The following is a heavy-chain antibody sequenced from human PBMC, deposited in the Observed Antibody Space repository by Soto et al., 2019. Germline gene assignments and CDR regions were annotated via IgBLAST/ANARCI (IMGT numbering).Heavy chain of an antibody. V-gene: IGHV1-46*01. Sequence: GASVKVSCKASGYTFTHYYIHWVRQAPGQGLEWMGIINPNGGITTYAQKFRAGFSMPRDTSTSTVYLELSSLRSEDSAVYYCATSVNSAMAFDYWGQGTLVTVSS. CDR3: ATSVNSAMAFDY. D-gene: IGHD5-18*01. CDR2: INPNGGIT. J-gene: IGHJ4*02. CDR1: GYTFTHYY.